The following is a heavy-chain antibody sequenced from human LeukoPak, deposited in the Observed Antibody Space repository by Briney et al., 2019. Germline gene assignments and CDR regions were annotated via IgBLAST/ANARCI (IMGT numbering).Heavy chain of an antibody. J-gene: IGHJ4*02. D-gene: IGHD2-2*01. CDR2: IRYDGSNK. V-gene: IGHV3-30*02. CDR1: GFTFSDYG. CDR3: AKTVVPAATYFDY. Sequence: GGSLRLSCAASGFTFSDYGMYWVRQAPGKGLEWVAFIRYDGSNKYYADSVKGRFTISRDNSKNTLYLQMNSLRAEDTAVYYCAKTVVPAATYFDYWGQGTLVTVSS.